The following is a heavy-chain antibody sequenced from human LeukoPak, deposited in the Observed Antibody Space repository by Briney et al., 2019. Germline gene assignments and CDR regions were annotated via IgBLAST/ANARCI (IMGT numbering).Heavy chain of an antibody. J-gene: IGHJ4*02. V-gene: IGHV3-21*01. CDR1: GFSFSRYA. CDR3: AREMSGSGMTY. CDR2: ISSTGTYT. Sequence: GGSLRLSCAASGFSFSRYAMNWVCQAPGKGLEWVSLISSTGTYTYYADSVKGRFTISRDNAKNSLILYMSNLRVEDTAVYYCAREMSGSGMTYWGQGTQVTVSS. D-gene: IGHD3-10*01.